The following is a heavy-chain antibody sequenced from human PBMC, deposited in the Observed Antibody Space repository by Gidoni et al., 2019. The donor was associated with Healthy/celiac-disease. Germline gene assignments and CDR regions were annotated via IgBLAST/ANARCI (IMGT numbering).Heavy chain of an antibody. D-gene: IGHD5-18*01. J-gene: IGHJ4*02. CDR3: ARRDQWWVYTATDY. CDR1: GGSFSGYY. V-gene: IGHV4-34*01. CDR2: INHSGST. Sequence: QVQLQQWGAGLLKPSETLSLTCAVYGGSFSGYYWSWIRQPPGKGLEWIGEINHSGSTNYNPSLKSRVTISVDTSKNQFSLKLSSVTAADTAVYYCARRDQWWVYTATDYWGQGTLVTVSS.